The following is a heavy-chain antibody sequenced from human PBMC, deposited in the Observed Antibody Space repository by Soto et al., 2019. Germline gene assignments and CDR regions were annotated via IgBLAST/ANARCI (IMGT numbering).Heavy chain of an antibody. D-gene: IGHD1-1*01. Sequence: QVQLVQSGAEVKKPGSSVKVSCKASGGTFSSYAISWVRQASGQGLEWMGGIIPIFGTANYAQKFQGRVTITADESTSTAYMELSSLRSEDTAVYYCARDRARTLLPNLPNWFDPWGQGTLVTVSS. V-gene: IGHV1-69*01. CDR3: ARDRARTLLPNLPNWFDP. CDR2: IIPIFGTA. J-gene: IGHJ5*02. CDR1: GGTFSSYA.